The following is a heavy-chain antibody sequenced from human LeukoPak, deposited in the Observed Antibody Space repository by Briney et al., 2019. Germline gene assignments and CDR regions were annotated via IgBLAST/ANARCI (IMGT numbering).Heavy chain of an antibody. D-gene: IGHD3-10*01. CDR1: GGSISSSSYY. J-gene: IGHJ5*02. Sequence: SETLSLTCTVSGGSISSSSYYWGWIRQPPGKGLEWIGSIYHSGSTYYNPSLKSRVTISVDTSKNQFSLKLSSVTAADTAVYYCARKTYYYGSGSYYKGWFDPWGQGTLVTVSS. CDR3: ARKTYYYGSGSYYKGWFDP. CDR2: IYHSGST. V-gene: IGHV4-39*01.